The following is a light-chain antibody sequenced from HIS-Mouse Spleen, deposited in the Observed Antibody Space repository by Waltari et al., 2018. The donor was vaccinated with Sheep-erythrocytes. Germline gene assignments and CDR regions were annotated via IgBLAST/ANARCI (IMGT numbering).Light chain of an antibody. V-gene: IGLV2-14*01. CDR1: SSDVGGFNY. CDR2: EVS. Sequence: QSALTQPASVSGSPGQSITIPCTGTSSDVGGFNYVSWYQQLPGKAPKLMIYEVSNRPSGVSNRFSGSKSGNTASLTISGLQAEDEADYYCSSYTSSSTYVFGTGTKVTVL. CDR3: SSYTSSSTYV. J-gene: IGLJ1*01.